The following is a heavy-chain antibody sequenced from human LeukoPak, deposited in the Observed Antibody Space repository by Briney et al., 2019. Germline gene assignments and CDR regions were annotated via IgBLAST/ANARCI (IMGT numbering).Heavy chain of an antibody. J-gene: IGHJ4*02. CDR3: ARGLAYYDILTGYYPYYFDY. Sequence: GGSLRLSCAASGFTVSSSYMSWVRQAPGKGLEWVSVIYSGGSTYYADSVKGRFTISRDNSKNTLYLQMNSLRAEDTAVYYCARGLAYYDILTGYYPYYFDYWGQGTLVTVSS. CDR2: IYSGGST. V-gene: IGHV3-53*01. CDR1: GFTVSSSY. D-gene: IGHD3-9*01.